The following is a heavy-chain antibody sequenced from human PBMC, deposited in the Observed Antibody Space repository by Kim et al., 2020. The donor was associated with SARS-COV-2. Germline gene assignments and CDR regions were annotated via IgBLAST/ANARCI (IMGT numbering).Heavy chain of an antibody. CDR3: AREGYFDGGSFFFDY. CDR2: VFHSGSA. J-gene: IGHJ4*02. CDR1: GVSITSHY. Sequence: SETLSLTCTVSGVSITSHYWTCIRQPPGKGLEWIGNVFHSGSANYNPSLKSRVTMSVDTSKNQLSLQLSSMTAADTAVYYCAREGYFDGGSFFFDYWGQG. D-gene: IGHD2-15*01. V-gene: IGHV4-59*11.